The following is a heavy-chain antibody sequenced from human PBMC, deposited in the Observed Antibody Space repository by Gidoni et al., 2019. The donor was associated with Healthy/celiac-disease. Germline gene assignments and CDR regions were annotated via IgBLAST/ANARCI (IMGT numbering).Heavy chain of an antibody. CDR2: IYHSGST. CDR1: GYSISSGYY. V-gene: IGHV4-38-2*02. J-gene: IGHJ4*02. Sequence: QVQLQESGPGLVKPSETLSLTCTVSGYSISSGYYWGWIRQPPGKGLEWIGSIYHSGSTYYNPSLKSRVTISVDTSKNQFSLKLSSGTAADTAVYYCARVSVAGPRSFDYWGQGTLVTVSS. D-gene: IGHD6-19*01. CDR3: ARVSVAGPRSFDY.